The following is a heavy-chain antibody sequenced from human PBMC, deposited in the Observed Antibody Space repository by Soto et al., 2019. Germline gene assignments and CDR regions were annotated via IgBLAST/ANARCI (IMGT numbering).Heavy chain of an antibody. CDR1: GASISRYY. Sequence: SETLSLTCTFSGASISRYYWSWIRQPPGKGLEWIGYIYYSGSTNYNPSLKIRVTISVDMSKNQLSLNLSSVSAADTSVYFCAIAGPEPHHYYHYYMDVWGKGTTVTVSS. CDR3: AIAGPEPHHYYHYYMDV. CDR2: IYYSGST. J-gene: IGHJ6*03. V-gene: IGHV4-59*01. D-gene: IGHD1-1*01.